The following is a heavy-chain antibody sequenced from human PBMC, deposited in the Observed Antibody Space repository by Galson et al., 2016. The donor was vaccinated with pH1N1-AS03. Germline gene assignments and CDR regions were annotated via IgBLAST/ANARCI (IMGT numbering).Heavy chain of an antibody. J-gene: IGHJ2*01. Sequence: SETLSLTCTVSGGSIGSYYWSLIRQPPGMGLEWIGYVCDSGSINYNPSLKSRVTISVDTSKNQFSLKLSSVTAADTAVYYCARIVVVTPSYWYFDLWGRGTLVTVSS. V-gene: IGHV4-59*08. CDR1: GGSIGSYY. D-gene: IGHD2-21*02. CDR3: ARIVVVTPSYWYFDL. CDR2: VCDSGSI.